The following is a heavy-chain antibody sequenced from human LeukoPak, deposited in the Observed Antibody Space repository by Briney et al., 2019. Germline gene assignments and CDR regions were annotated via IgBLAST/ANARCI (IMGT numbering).Heavy chain of an antibody. D-gene: IGHD3-10*01. J-gene: IGHJ4*02. CDR1: GGTFSSYA. CDR2: IIPIFGTA. CDR3: ARGGSYYFDY. V-gene: IGHV1-69*05. Sequence: ASVKVSCKASGGTFSSYAISGVRQAPGQGLEWMGGIIPIFGTANYAQKFQGRVTITTDESTSTAYMELSSLRSEDTAVYYCARGGSYYFDYWGQGTLVTVSS.